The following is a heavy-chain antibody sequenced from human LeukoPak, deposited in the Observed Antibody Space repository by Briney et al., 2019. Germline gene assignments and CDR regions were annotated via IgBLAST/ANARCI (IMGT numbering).Heavy chain of an antibody. J-gene: IGHJ5*02. D-gene: IGHD2-2*01. CDR1: GYTFTSYG. CDR3: ARDFWVRHSAPAPKDL. V-gene: IGHV1-18*01. Sequence: ASVKVSCKASGYTFTSYGISWVRQAPGQGLEWMGWISTYTGNTKYAQRFQGRVIMTTDTSTSTAYMELRSLRSDDTAVFYCARDFWVRHSAPAPKDLWGQGTLVTVSS. CDR2: ISTYTGNT.